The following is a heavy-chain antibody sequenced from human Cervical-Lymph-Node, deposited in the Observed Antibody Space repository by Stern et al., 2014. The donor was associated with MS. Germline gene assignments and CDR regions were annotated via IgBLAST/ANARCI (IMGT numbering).Heavy chain of an antibody. CDR2: INPSGDST. V-gene: IGHV1-46*01. CDR1: GYTFTNYY. D-gene: IGHD3-9*01. CDR3: ARLRGYNVLTGYLDY. Sequence: VQLVESGVEVKKPGASVKISCKASGYTFTNYYMHWVRQAPGQGLEWMGIINPSGDSTSYAQKFEGRVTMTRDTSTSTVNMELSSLTSGDTAVYYCARLRGYNVLTGYLDYWGQGTLVTVSS. J-gene: IGHJ4*02.